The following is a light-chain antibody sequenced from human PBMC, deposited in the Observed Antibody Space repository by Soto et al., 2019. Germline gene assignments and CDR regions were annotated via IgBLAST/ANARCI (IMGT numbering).Light chain of an antibody. CDR3: NSYTSSSTYV. Sequence: QSALTQPASVSGSPGQSITISCTGTSSVVGGYNYVSWYQQHPGKAPKLMIYDVSNRPSGVSNRFSGSKSGNTASLTISGLQAEDEADYYCNSYTSSSTYVFGTGTKSPS. J-gene: IGLJ1*01. CDR2: DVS. V-gene: IGLV2-14*01. CDR1: SSVVGGYNY.